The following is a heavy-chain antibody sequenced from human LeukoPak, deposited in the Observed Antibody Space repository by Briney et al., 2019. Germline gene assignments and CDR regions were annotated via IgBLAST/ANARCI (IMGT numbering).Heavy chain of an antibody. CDR3: ARDVRGYSGYGTASNY. CDR2: INPNSGGT. J-gene: IGHJ4*02. Sequence: ASVKVSCKASGYTFTGYYMHWVRQAPGQGLEWMGWINPNSGGTNYAQKFQGRVTMTRDTSISTAYIELSRLRSDDTAVYYCARDVRGYSGYGTASNYWGQGTLVTVSS. CDR1: GYTFTGYY. D-gene: IGHD5-12*01. V-gene: IGHV1-2*02.